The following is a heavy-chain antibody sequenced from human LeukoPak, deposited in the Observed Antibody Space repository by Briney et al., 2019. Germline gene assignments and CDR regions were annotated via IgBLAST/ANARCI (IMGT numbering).Heavy chain of an antibody. CDR3: AHRLFIAAAIVGFDY. CDR2: IYWNDDK. J-gene: IGHJ4*02. V-gene: IGHV2-5*01. CDR1: GFSLSTSGVG. Sequence: SGPTLVNPTQTLTLTCTFSGFSLSTSGVGVGWIRQPPGKALEWLAFIYWNDDKRYSPSLKSRLTITKDTSKNQVVLTMTNMDPVDTATYYCAHRLFIAAAIVGFDYWDQGTLVTVSS. D-gene: IGHD6-13*01.